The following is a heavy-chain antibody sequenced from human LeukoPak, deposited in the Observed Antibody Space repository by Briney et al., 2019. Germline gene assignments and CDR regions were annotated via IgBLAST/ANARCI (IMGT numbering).Heavy chain of an antibody. J-gene: IGHJ4*02. CDR1: GFTFSSYT. V-gene: IGHV3-48*01. CDR2: VSSSGSAT. Sequence: GGSLRLSCAASGFTFSSYTMSWVRQAPGKGLEWVSYVSSSGSATYHAGSVKGRFTISRDNAKNSQYLQLNSLRVEDTAVYYCARERGYTYSFDYWGQGTLVTVSS. D-gene: IGHD5-24*01. CDR3: ARERGYTYSFDY.